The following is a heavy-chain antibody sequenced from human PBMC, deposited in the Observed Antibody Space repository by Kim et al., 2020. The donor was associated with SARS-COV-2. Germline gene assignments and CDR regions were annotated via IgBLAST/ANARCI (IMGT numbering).Heavy chain of an antibody. CDR1: GGSMSSFY. CDR3: ARGGAVDDLGWFDP. D-gene: IGHD3-16*01. V-gene: IGHV4-59*01. J-gene: IGHJ5*02. Sequence: SETLSLTCTVSGGSMSSFYWSWIRQPPGKGLEWIGYIYYSGATRSNPALKSRVTISVDTSKSQFSLKLSSVTSADTAVYYCARGGAVDDLGWFDPWGQG. CDR2: IYYSGAT.